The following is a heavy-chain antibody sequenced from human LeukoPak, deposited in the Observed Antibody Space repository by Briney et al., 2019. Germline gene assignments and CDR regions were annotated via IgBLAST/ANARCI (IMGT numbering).Heavy chain of an antibody. Sequence: GGSLRLSCVASGFTFSRYAMAWVRQAPGKGLECVSGISGGGDSTYYADSVKGRFTTSRDNSKNTLYLQMSSLRAEDTAVYYCAKEMRLSEYSKWDYWGQGTLVTVSS. CDR1: GFTFSRYA. V-gene: IGHV3-23*01. D-gene: IGHD4-11*01. J-gene: IGHJ4*02. CDR3: AKEMRLSEYSKWDY. CDR2: ISGGGDST.